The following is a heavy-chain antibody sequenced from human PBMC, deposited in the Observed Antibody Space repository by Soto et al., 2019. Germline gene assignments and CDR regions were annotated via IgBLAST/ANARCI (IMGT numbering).Heavy chain of an antibody. Sequence: QVQLVQSGAEVKKPGASVKVSCKASGYTFTSYDINWVRQATGQGLEWMGWMNPNSGNTGYAQKFQGRVTMTRNTSTSTAYMELSSLRADDTAVYYCARGITIFGVGPGWGQGTLVTVSS. CDR1: GYTFTSYD. D-gene: IGHD3-3*01. CDR3: ARGITIFGVGPG. V-gene: IGHV1-8*01. CDR2: MNPNSGNT. J-gene: IGHJ4*02.